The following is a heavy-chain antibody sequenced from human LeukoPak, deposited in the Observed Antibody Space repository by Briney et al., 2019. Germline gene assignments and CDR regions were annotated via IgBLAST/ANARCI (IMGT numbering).Heavy chain of an antibody. CDR2: INHSGST. V-gene: IGHV4-34*01. J-gene: IGHJ3*02. Sequence: NPSETLSLTCAVYGGSFSGYYWSWIRQPPGKGLEWIGEINHSGSTNYNPSLKSRVTISVDTSKKQFSLKLSSVAAADTAVYYCAKSVYYYDSSGYYESHQNDAFDIWGQGTMVTVSS. CDR3: AKSVYYYDSSGYYESHQNDAFDI. CDR1: GGSFSGYY. D-gene: IGHD3-22*01.